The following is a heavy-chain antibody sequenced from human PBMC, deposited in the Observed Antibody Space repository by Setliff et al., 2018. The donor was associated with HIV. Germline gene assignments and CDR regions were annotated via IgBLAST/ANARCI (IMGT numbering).Heavy chain of an antibody. Sequence: PSVKVSCKASGYTFTSYYMHWVRQAPGQGLEWMGIINPNSGGTNYAQKFQGWVTMTRDTSISTAYMELSRLRSDDTAVYYCARDNRGYFDYWGQGTLVTVSS. V-gene: IGHV1-2*04. CDR2: INPNSGGT. CDR1: GYTFTSYY. J-gene: IGHJ4*02. CDR3: ARDNRGYFDY.